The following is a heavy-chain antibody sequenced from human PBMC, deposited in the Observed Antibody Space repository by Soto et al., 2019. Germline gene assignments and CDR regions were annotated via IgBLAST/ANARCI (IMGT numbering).Heavy chain of an antibody. J-gene: IGHJ4*02. D-gene: IGHD6-6*01. Sequence: GESLKISCKDSGYSFTSYWIGWVRQMPGKGLEWMWIIYPGDSDTRYSPSFRGQVTISVDQSIRTAYLRWNSLNASDTAMYYCARPYSTSNHFWRQGTLVTVSS. CDR2: IYPGDSDT. V-gene: IGHV5-51*01. CDR1: GYSFTSYW. CDR3: ARPYSTSNHF.